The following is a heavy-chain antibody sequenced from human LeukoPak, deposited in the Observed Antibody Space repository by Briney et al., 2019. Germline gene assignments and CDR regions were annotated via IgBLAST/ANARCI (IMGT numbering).Heavy chain of an antibody. CDR3: AKRRASDGSGYRAFEF. Sequence: LPRGSLRLSCAASGFIFSRYDMSWVRQPPEEGLEWVSTISFAGDKTAYTDSVKGRFIISRDNSKNTVYLQMNSLRAEDTAVYYCAKRRASDGSGYRAFEFWGQGTLVTVSS. D-gene: IGHD3-22*01. CDR2: ISFAGDKT. J-gene: IGHJ4*02. V-gene: IGHV3-23*01. CDR1: GFIFSRYD.